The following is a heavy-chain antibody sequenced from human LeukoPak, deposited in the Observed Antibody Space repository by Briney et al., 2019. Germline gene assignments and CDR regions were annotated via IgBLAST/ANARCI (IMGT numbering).Heavy chain of an antibody. D-gene: IGHD3-10*01. V-gene: IGHV4-39*01. Sequence: SETLSLTCTVSGDSISSSSYYWGWIRQPPGKGLEWIGSFYYSGNTYYNPSLKSRVLISVDTSKNQFSLKLSSVTAADTAVYYCARLGDAGGWFDPWGQGTLVTVSS. J-gene: IGHJ5*02. CDR3: ARLGDAGGWFDP. CDR2: FYYSGNT. CDR1: GDSISSSSYY.